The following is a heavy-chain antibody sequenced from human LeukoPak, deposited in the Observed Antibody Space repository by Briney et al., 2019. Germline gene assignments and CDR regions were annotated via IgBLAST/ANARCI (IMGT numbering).Heavy chain of an antibody. V-gene: IGHV3-23*01. CDR3: AKEYSGSSNYYYYYYMDV. Sequence: GGSLRLSCAASGFTFSSYAMSWVRQAPGKGLEWVSTISNSDGSTYYADSAKGRFSISRDNSENTLYLQMNSLRAEDTAVYYCAKEYSGSSNYYYYYYMDVWGKGTTVTISS. D-gene: IGHD6-13*01. J-gene: IGHJ6*03. CDR1: GFTFSSYA. CDR2: ISNSDGST.